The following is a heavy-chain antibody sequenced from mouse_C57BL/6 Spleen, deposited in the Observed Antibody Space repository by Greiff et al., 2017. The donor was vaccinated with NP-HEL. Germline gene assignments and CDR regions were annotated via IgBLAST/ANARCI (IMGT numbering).Heavy chain of an antibody. D-gene: IGHD3-2*02. CDR1: GYAFSSSW. Sequence: QVQLQQSGPELVKPGASVKISCKASGYAFSSSWMNWVKQRPGKGLEWIGRIYPGDGDTNYNGKFKGKATLTADKSSSTAYMQLSSLTSEDSAVYFCAREAQFDYWGQGTTLTVSS. CDR2: IYPGDGDT. CDR3: AREAQFDY. J-gene: IGHJ2*01. V-gene: IGHV1-82*01.